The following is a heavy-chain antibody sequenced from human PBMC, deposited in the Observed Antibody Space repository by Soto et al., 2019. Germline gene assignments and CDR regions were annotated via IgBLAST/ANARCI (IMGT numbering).Heavy chain of an antibody. J-gene: IGHJ6*02. CDR2: IIPIFGTA. V-gene: IGHV1-69*01. Sequence: QVQLVQSGAEVKKPGSSVKVSCKASGGTFSSYAISWVRQAPGQGLEWMGGIIPIFGTANYAQKFQGRVTITADESTSTAYMELSSLRSEDTAVYYCARRYGSGSYPGYYYYGMDVWGQGTTVTVSS. CDR3: ARRYGSGSYPGYYYYGMDV. D-gene: IGHD3-10*01. CDR1: GGTFSSYA.